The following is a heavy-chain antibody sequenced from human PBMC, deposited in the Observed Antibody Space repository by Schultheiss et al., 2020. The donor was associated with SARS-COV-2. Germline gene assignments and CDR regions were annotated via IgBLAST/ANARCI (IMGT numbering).Heavy chain of an antibody. CDR1: GFTFGDYA. CDR2: IRSKAYGGTT. D-gene: IGHD3-9*01. V-gene: IGHV3-49*04. Sequence: GGSLRLSCTASGFTFGDYAMSWVRQAPGKGLEWVGFIRSKAYGGTTEYAASVKGRFTISRDDSKSIAYLQMNSLKTEDTAVYYCTRETNVLRYFDWLFGYYFDYWGQGTLVTVSS. CDR3: TRETNVLRYFDWLFGYYFDY. J-gene: IGHJ4*02.